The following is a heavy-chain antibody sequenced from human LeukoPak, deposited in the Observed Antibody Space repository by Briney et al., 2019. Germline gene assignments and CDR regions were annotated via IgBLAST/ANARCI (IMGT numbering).Heavy chain of an antibody. CDR2: IYASGST. CDR3: ASRGESIAAAGTDY. Sequence: KPSQTLSLTCTVSGGSINSGNYYWSWIRQPAGKRLEWIGRIYASGSTDYNPSLKSRVTISVDTSRNQFSLRLSAVTAADTAVYYCASRGESIAAAGTDYWGQGTLVTVSS. V-gene: IGHV4-61*02. D-gene: IGHD6-13*01. CDR1: GGSINSGNYY. J-gene: IGHJ4*02.